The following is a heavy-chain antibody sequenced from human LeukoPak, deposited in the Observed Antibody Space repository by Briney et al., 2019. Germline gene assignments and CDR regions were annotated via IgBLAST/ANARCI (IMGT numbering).Heavy chain of an antibody. V-gene: IGHV4-59*01. J-gene: IGHJ6*02. CDR3: TRVDEGGYYYYGMDV. CDR2: IYSSGST. CDR1: AGSISSYY. Sequence: KPSETLSLTCTVSAGSISSYYWSWIRQPPGKGLEWIGYIYSSGSTNYNPSLKSRVTISVDTSKNQFSLKLSSATAADTAVYYCTRVDEGGYYYYGMDVWGQGTTVTVSS. D-gene: IGHD3-16*01.